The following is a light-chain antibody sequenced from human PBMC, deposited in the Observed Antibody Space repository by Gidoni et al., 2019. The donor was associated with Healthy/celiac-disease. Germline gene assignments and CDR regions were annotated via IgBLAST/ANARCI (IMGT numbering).Light chain of an antibody. CDR1: QSISSY. Sequence: DIQMTQSPSSLSASVGDRVTITCRASQSISSYLNWYQQKPGKAPKLLIYAASSLQSGVPSRFSGSGSVIDFTLTISSLQPEDFATYYCQQSYSTPTFGGGTKVEIK. CDR2: AAS. CDR3: QQSYSTPT. V-gene: IGKV1-39*01. J-gene: IGKJ4*01.